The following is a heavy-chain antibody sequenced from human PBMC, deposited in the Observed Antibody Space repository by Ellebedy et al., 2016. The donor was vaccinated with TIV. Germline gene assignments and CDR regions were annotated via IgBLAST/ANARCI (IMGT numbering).Heavy chain of an antibody. J-gene: IGHJ4*02. V-gene: IGHV7-4-1*02. D-gene: IGHD3-10*01. CDR1: GYTFTKYV. CDR3: ARVCELRGVCY. Sequence: ASVKVSCKASGYTFTKYVLSWVRQAPGQGLEWMGWINTNTGNPTFAQGFTGRFVFSLDTSVSTAYLQINSLKPEDTAVYYCARVCELRGVCYWGQGALVTVSS. CDR2: INTNTGNP.